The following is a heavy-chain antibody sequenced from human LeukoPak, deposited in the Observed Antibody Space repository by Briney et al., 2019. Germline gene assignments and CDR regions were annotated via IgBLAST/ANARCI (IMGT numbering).Heavy chain of an antibody. Sequence: ASVKVSCKASGYTFTSYYMHWVRQAPGQGLEWMGIINPSGGSTSYAQKFQGRVTMTRDTSTSTAYMELSSLRSEDTAVYYCARTRGPNYYDSSGYYYLDYWGQGTLVTVSS. CDR2: INPSGGST. CDR3: ARTRGPNYYDSSGYYYLDY. D-gene: IGHD3-22*01. V-gene: IGHV1-46*01. J-gene: IGHJ4*02. CDR1: GYTFTSYY.